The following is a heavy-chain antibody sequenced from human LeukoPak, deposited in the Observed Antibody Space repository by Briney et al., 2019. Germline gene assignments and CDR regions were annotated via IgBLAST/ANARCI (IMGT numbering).Heavy chain of an antibody. CDR1: GXTFSSSS. V-gene: IGHV3-48*02. J-gene: IGHJ4*02. CDR2: ISSSTSTI. CDR3: AGQRVFDY. Sequence: GGSLRLSCAASGXTFSSSSMHWVRQAPGKGLEWVSYISSSTSTIYYADSVGGRFTISRDNAKNSLYLQMNSLRDDDTAVYYCAGQRVFDYWGQGTLVTVSS.